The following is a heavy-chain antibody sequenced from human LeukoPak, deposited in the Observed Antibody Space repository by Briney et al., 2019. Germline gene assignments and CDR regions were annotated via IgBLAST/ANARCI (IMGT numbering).Heavy chain of an antibody. J-gene: IGHJ4*02. Sequence: GGSLRLSCTASGFTFADYPMSWFRQAPGKGLEWVANIKQDGSEKYSVDSVKGRFTISRDNAKNSLYLQMNSLRPEDTAVYYCARENSHQLPYTLDYWGQGTLVTVSS. CDR2: IKQDGSEK. CDR1: GFTFADYP. V-gene: IGHV3-7*01. CDR3: ARENSHQLPYTLDY. D-gene: IGHD2-2*02.